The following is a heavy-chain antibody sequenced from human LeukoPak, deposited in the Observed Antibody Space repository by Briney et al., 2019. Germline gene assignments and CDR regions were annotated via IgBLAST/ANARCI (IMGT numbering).Heavy chain of an antibody. CDR1: GYTFSTYG. Sequence: ASVKVSCKASGYTFSTYGLSWVRQAPGQGLEWMGWISGFRGNTNYAQKFQGRVTMTTDTSATTAYMELRSLSSDDTAVYFCARDFLSYDGTENHYDDTSDIWGQGTMVTVSS. V-gene: IGHV1-18*01. J-gene: IGHJ3*02. D-gene: IGHD3-22*01. CDR3: ARDFLSYDGTENHYDDTSDI. CDR2: ISGFRGNT.